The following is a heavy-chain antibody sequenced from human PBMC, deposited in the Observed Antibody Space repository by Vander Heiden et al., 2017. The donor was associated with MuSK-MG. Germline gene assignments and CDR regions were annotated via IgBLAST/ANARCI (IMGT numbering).Heavy chain of an antibody. J-gene: IGHJ6*03. V-gene: IGHV4-59*01. CDR2: IYYSGST. CDR1: GGSISSYY. CDR3: ARIVGATKYYYYYMDV. D-gene: IGHD1-26*01. Sequence: QVQLQESGPGLVKPSETLSLTCTVSGGSISSYYWSWIRQPPGKGLEWIGYIYYSGSTNYNPSLKSRVTISVDTSKNQFSLKLSSVTAADTAVYYSARIVGATKYYYYYMDVWGKGTTVTVSS.